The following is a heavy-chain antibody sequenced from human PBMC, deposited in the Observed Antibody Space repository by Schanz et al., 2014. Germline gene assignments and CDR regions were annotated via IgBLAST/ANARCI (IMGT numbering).Heavy chain of an antibody. CDR1: GGSISSGSYY. V-gene: IGHV4-61*02. CDR2: IYSTGST. D-gene: IGHD3-10*01. Sequence: QVQLQESGPRLVKPSQTLSLTCTVSGGSISSGSYYWSWIRQPAGKGLEWIGRIYSTGSTNYNPSLKRQVTISKATSKNQFSLKLPSVTAADTAVYYCARDMVENWFDSWGQGTLXTVSS. CDR3: ARDMVENWFDS. J-gene: IGHJ5*01.